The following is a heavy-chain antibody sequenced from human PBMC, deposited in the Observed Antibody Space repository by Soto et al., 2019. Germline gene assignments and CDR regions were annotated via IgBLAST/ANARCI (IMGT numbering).Heavy chain of an antibody. Sequence: SETLSLTCAVSGGSFTSNNWWTWVRQPPGQGLEWIGEIYRTGSTNYNPSPKSRVTISLDKSENQFSLKVTSLTAADTAVYYCASRDPGTSVDYWGQGTLVTVSS. J-gene: IGHJ4*02. V-gene: IGHV4-4*02. CDR2: IYRTGST. CDR3: ASRDPGTSVDY. CDR1: GGSFTSNNW. D-gene: IGHD1-7*01.